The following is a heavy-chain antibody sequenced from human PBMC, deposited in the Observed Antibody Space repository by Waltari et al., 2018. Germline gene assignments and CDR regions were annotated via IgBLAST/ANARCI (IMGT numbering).Heavy chain of an antibody. J-gene: IGHJ5*02. CDR1: GFNFNNNG. CDR2: LQYDGTNT. Sequence: QAHLVESGGGVVQPGGALRISCAASGFNFNNNGMHWVRQAPGKGPDWVAFLQYDGTNTHYGDSVKGRFTISRDDSKNTVYLQLDSLRPDDTAVYSCAKGPDSSHYFSNWFDPWGQGTLVTVSS. V-gene: IGHV3-30*02. D-gene: IGHD3-22*01. CDR3: AKGPDSSHYFSNWFDP.